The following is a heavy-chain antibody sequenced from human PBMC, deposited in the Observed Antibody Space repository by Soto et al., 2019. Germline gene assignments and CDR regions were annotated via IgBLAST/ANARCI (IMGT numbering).Heavy chain of an antibody. Sequence: PGGSLRLSCAASGFTFSSYAMHWVRQAPGKGLEWVAVISYDGSNKYYADSVKGRFTISRDNSKNTLYLQMNSLRAEDTAVYYCAREGTHRGPRQPPTTKGIAVAPNDAFDIWGQGTMVTVSS. CDR2: ISYDGSNK. CDR3: AREGTHRGPRQPPTTKGIAVAPNDAFDI. D-gene: IGHD6-19*01. V-gene: IGHV3-30-3*01. CDR1: GFTFSSYA. J-gene: IGHJ3*02.